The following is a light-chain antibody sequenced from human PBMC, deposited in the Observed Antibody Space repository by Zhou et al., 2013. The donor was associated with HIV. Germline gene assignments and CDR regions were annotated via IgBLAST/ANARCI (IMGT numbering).Light chain of an antibody. CDR1: HDISSY. J-gene: IGKJ3*01. CDR2: DAS. V-gene: IGKV1-33*01. CDR3: QQHDTLPLT. Sequence: DIQMTQSPSSLSASVGDRVTITCQASHDISSYLNWYQQKPGKAPKLLIYDASNLETGVPSRFSGSGSGTDFTFTISSLQPEDIAVYYCQQHDTLPLTFGPGTKVDIK.